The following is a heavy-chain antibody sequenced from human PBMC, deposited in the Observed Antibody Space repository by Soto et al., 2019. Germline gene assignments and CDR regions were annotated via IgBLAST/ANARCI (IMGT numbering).Heavy chain of an antibody. CDR3: ATMGTPATGLYYFDY. Sequence: QVQLQESGPGLVKPSQTLSLTCTVSGGSISSGNYYWSWIRQPPGKGLEWIGFISYSGSTYYNLSHKSRVTISVDTSKNQFSLNLSFVTAADTAVYYCATMGTPATGLYYFDYWGQGTLVTVSS. D-gene: IGHD2-15*01. CDR2: ISYSGST. CDR1: GGSISSGNYY. V-gene: IGHV4-30-4*01. J-gene: IGHJ4*02.